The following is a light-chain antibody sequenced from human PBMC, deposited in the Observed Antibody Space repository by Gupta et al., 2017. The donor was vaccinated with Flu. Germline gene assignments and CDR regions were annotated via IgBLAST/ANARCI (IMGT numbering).Light chain of an antibody. V-gene: IGLV10-54*04. CDR2: NNN. CDR3: FACCIGLNIVV. Sequence: TSPLICTGKKKNGGYQGATWIQQRTGNSPKLLAYNNNNRPSEISDSFSESKSGNTASLTITELQPEDEYDYYCFACCIGLNIVVFGGGIKLTVL. CDR1: KKNGGYQG. J-gene: IGLJ3*02.